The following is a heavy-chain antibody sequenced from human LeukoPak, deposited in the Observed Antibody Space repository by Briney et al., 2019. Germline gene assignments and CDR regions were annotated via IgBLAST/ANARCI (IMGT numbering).Heavy chain of an antibody. CDR3: ARGDDSSGWSLDY. CDR2: IWYDGSNK. D-gene: IGHD6-19*01. V-gene: IGHV3-33*08. J-gene: IGHJ4*02. Sequence: GGSLRLSCAASGFTFSSYSMNWVRQAPGKGPEWVAVIWYDGSNKYYADSVKGRFTISRDNSKNTLYLQMNSLRAEDTAVYYCARGDDSSGWSLDYWGQGTLVTVSS. CDR1: GFTFSSYS.